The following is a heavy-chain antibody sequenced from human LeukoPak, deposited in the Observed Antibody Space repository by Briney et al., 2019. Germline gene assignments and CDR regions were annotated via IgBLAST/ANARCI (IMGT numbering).Heavy chain of an antibody. D-gene: IGHD3-22*01. CDR1: GGTFSSYA. Sequence: SSVKVSCKASGGTFSSYAISWVRQAPGQGLEWMGGIITIFGTANYARKFQGRVTITADESTSTAYMELSSLRSEDTAVYYCAREPVPNSSGYDYWGQGTLVTVSS. J-gene: IGHJ4*02. CDR3: AREPVPNSSGYDY. CDR2: IITIFGTA. V-gene: IGHV1-69*13.